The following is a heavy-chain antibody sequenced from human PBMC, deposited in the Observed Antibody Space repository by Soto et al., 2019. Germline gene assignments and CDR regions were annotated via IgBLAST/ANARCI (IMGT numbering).Heavy chain of an antibody. Sequence: QVQLVQSGAELRKAGSSVKVSCKASGGTFSDSTINWVRQAPGQRLEWMGGIIPIFDTANYAEKFQGSVTITADESTSTSFMEVSSLRSEDTAVYYCARNGTLTGYSYGMDVWGQGTMVTVSS. CDR1: GGTFSDST. J-gene: IGHJ6*02. CDR3: ARNGTLTGYSYGMDV. V-gene: IGHV1-69*01. D-gene: IGHD1-1*01. CDR2: IIPIFDTA.